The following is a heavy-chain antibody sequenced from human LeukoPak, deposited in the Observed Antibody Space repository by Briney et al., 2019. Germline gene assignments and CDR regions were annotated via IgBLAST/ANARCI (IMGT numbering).Heavy chain of an antibody. D-gene: IGHD3-22*01. CDR3: ARGSRVGGRPMIIRDYDSSGYSPGHFDY. Sequence: WASVKVSCKASGYTFTSYYMHWVRQAPGQGLEWMGIINPSGGSTSYAQKFQGRVTMTRDTSTSTVYMELSSLRSEDTAVYYCARGSRVGGRPMIIRDYDSSGYSPGHFDYWGQGTLVTVSS. CDR1: GYTFTSYY. J-gene: IGHJ4*02. CDR2: INPSGGST. V-gene: IGHV1-46*01.